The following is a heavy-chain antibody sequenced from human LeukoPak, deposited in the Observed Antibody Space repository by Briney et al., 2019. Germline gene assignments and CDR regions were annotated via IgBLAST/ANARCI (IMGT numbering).Heavy chain of an antibody. D-gene: IGHD3-10*02. J-gene: IGHJ6*04. V-gene: IGHV3-48*04. CDR1: GFTFSNYW. CDR3: AELGITMIGGV. Sequence: GGSLRLSCVASGFTFSNYWMHWVRPAPGKGLAWVSYISSIGSTIYYADSVKGRFTISRDNAKNSLYLQMNSLRAEDTAVYYCAELGITMIGGVWGKGTTVTISS. CDR2: ISSIGSTI.